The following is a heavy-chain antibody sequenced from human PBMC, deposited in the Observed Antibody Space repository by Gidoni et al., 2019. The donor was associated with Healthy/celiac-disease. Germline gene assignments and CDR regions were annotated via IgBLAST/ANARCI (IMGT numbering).Heavy chain of an antibody. CDR1: GYTFTGHY. J-gene: IGHJ6*02. Sequence: QVQLVQSGAEVKKPGASVKVSCKASGYTFTGHYMHWVRQAPGQGLEWMGRINPNSGGTNYAQKFQGRFTMTRDTSISTAYMELSRLRSDDTAVYYCARVCSSTSCLYYYGMDVWGQGTTVTVSS. CDR3: ARVCSSTSCLYYYGMDV. D-gene: IGHD2-2*01. V-gene: IGHV1-2*06. CDR2: INPNSGGT.